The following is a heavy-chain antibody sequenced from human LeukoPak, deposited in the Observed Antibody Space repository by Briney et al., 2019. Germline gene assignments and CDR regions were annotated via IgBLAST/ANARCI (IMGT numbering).Heavy chain of an antibody. D-gene: IGHD2-2*01. CDR3: ASRRDDIVVVPAAVFDY. CDR2: IYHSGGT. J-gene: IGHJ4*02. CDR1: GGSISSNNS. V-gene: IGHV4-4*02. Sequence: SGTLSPTCGVSGGSISSNNSWSWLRLPPGEGLEWIGEIYHSGGTNYNPSLKGRVTISVDTSKNQFSLKLSSVTGADTAVYYCASRRDDIVVVPAAVFDYWGKGTLVTVSS.